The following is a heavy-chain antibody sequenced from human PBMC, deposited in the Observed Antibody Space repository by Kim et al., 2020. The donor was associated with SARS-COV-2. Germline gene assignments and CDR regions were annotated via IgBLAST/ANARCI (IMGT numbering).Heavy chain of an antibody. D-gene: IGHD3-10*01. CDR1: GGSISSGDYF. J-gene: IGHJ4*02. CDR2: IYYSENT. V-gene: IGHV4-30-4*01. Sequence: SETLSLTCTVSGGSISSGDYFWSWIRQPPGKGLEWIGYIYYSENTYYNPSLKSRVTMSLDTSKNQFSLNLSSVTAADTAVYYCAREYTMVTSPYFDYWGQGTLVTVSS. CDR3: AREYTMVTSPYFDY.